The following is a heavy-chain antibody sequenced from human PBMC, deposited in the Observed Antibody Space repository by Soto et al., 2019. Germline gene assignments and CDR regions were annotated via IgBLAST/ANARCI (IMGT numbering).Heavy chain of an antibody. D-gene: IGHD4-4*01. J-gene: IGHJ6*02. V-gene: IGHV1-69*12. CDR2: IIPLFRTP. CDR3: ARDNDRLQLGGNYYYSLDV. Sequence: QVQLVQSGAEMKEPGSSVKVSCKTSGGTFSSSAISWLRQAPGQGLEWMGGIIPLFRTPDYAQKFQGRFTIAADGTTSTAYLELSSLRSEVTAVYYCARDNDRLQLGGNYYYSLDVWGQGTTITVSS. CDR1: GGTFSSSA.